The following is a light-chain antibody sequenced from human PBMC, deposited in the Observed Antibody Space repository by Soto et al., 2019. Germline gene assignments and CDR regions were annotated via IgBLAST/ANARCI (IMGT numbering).Light chain of an antibody. J-gene: IGLJ1*01. Sequence: QSALTQPPSASGSPGQSITISCTGSRDDVGGYNYVSWYQQHPGKAPKLIIYDVHKRPSGVPDRFSGSKSDNTASLTVSGLQTEDEADYYCSSYRSSTTFVFGTGTKVTVL. CDR2: DVH. CDR1: RDDVGGYNY. V-gene: IGLV2-8*01. CDR3: SSYRSSTTFV.